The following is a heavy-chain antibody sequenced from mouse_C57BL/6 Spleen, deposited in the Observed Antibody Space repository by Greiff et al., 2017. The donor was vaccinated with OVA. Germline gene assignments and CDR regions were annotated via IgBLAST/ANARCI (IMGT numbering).Heavy chain of an antibody. J-gene: IGHJ4*01. CDR2: IDPSDSET. V-gene: IGHV1-52*01. CDR1: GYTFTSYW. D-gene: IGHD1-1*01. CDR3: ASHYGSSLYYYAMDY. Sequence: QQSCKASGYTFTSYWMHWVKQRPIQGLEWIGNIDPSDSETHYNQKFKDKATLTVDKSSSTAYMQLSSLTSEDSAVYYCASHYGSSLYYYAMDYWGQGTSVTVSS.